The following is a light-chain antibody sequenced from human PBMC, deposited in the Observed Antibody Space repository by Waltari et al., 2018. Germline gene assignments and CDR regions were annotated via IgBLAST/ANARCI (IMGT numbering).Light chain of an antibody. CDR2: RTD. J-gene: IGLJ3*02. CDR3: ATWDDSLSGRV. Sequence: QSVLTQPPSASGTPGQTVSISCSGSTSNIGQNYVYWYQQFPGTAPRLLIYRTDRRPSGFPDRFSGSKSGTSASLAISGLRSEDEADYYCATWDDSLSGRVFGGGTELTVL. CDR1: TSNIGQNY. V-gene: IGLV1-47*01.